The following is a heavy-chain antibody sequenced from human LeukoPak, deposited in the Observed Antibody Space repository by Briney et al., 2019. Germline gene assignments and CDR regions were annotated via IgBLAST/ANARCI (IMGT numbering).Heavy chain of an antibody. D-gene: IGHD4/OR15-4a*01. V-gene: IGHV4-31*03. CDR2: IYYSGST. CDR3: ARLVRVRQFDY. J-gene: IGHJ4*02. CDR1: GGSISSGGYY. Sequence: SKTLSLTCTVSGGSISSGGYYWSWIRQHPGKGLEWIGYIYYSGSTNYNPSLKSRVTISVDTSKNQFSLKLSSVTAADTAVYYCARLVRVRQFDYWGQGTLVTVSS.